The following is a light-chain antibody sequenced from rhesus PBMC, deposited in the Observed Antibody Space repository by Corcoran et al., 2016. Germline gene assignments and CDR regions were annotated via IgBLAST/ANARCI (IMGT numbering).Light chain of an antibody. CDR3: QRSSILWP. V-gene: IGKV3-42*01. CDR1: QSVSSS. CDR2: GAS. J-gene: IGKJ1*01. Sequence: EIVMTQSPATLSLSPGERATLSCRASQSVSSSVAWYQQKPGQAPKLLVYGASSRATGIPDRSSGSGSGTEFTLTISSLEPGDVGVYYCQRSSILWPFGQGAKVGI.